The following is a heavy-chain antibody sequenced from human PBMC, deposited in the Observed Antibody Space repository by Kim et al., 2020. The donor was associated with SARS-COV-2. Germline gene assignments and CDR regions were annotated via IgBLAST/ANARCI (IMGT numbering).Heavy chain of an antibody. D-gene: IGHD3-10*01. Sequence: SETLSLTCTVSGGSISSYYWSWIRQPPGKGLEWIEYIYYSGSTNYNPSLKSRVTISVDTSKNQFSLKLSSVTAADTAVYYCARAPRITMVRGVITWIDAFDIWGQGTMVTVSS. V-gene: IGHV4-59*01. CDR1: GGSISSYY. CDR3: ARAPRITMVRGVITWIDAFDI. J-gene: IGHJ3*02. CDR2: IYYSGST.